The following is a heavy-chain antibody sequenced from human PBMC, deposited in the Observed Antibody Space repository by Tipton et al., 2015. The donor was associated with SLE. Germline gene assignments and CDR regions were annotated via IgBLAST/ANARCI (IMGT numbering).Heavy chain of an antibody. V-gene: IGHV4-38-2*01. CDR1: GYSISSGYY. D-gene: IGHD2-21*02. J-gene: IGHJ4*02. Sequence: GLVKPSETLSLTCAVSGYSISSGYYWGWIRQPPGKGLEWIGSIDHSGSTYYNPSLKSRVTISVDTSKNQFSLKLSSVTAADTAVYYCARYGPGVTHFDYWGQGTLVTVSS. CDR2: IDHSGST. CDR3: ARYGPGVTHFDY.